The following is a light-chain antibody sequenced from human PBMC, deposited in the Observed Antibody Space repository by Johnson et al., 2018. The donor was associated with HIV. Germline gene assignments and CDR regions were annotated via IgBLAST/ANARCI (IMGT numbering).Light chain of an antibody. CDR1: SSNIGNNY. CDR3: GTWYNSLNTGAV. Sequence: QSVLTQPPSVSAAPGQKVTISCSGSSSNIGNNYVSWYQQLPGTAPKLLIYENNKRTSGIPDRFSGSKSGTSATLGITGLPTGDEADYYCGTWYNSLNTGAVFGPGTKVTVL. CDR2: ENN. J-gene: IGLJ1*01. V-gene: IGLV1-51*02.